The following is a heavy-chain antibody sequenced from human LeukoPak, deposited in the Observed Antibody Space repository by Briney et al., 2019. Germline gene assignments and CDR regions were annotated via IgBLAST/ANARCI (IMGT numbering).Heavy chain of an antibody. J-gene: IGHJ4*02. V-gene: IGHV4-34*01. D-gene: IGHD3-10*01. CDR3: ARGPYYSYDSGRINQLPAHFDY. Sequence: PSETLSLTCAVYGGSFSGYYWSWIRQPPEKGLEWIGEINHSGSTNYNPSLKSRVTISVDTSKNQFSLKLSSVTAADTAVYYCARGPYYSYDSGRINQLPAHFDYWGQGTLVTVSS. CDR2: INHSGST. CDR1: GGSFSGYY.